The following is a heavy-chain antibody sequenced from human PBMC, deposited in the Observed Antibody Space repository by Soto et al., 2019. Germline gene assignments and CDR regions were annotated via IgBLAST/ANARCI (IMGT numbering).Heavy chain of an antibody. Sequence: GESLKISCKGSGYSFTSYWIGWVRQMPGKGLEWMGIIYPGDSDTRYSPSFQGQVTISADKSISPAYLQWSSLKASDTAMYYCARQGGIPSIAARDAFDIWGQGTMVTVSS. CDR2: IYPGDSDT. CDR1: GYSFTSYW. CDR3: ARQGGIPSIAARDAFDI. V-gene: IGHV5-51*01. J-gene: IGHJ3*02. D-gene: IGHD6-6*01.